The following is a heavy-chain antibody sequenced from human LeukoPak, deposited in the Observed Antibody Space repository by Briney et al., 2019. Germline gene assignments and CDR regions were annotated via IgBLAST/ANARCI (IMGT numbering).Heavy chain of an antibody. CDR1: GYTFTDYF. V-gene: IGHV1-2*02. CDR2: INPNSGGT. D-gene: IGHD1-1*01. J-gene: IGHJ4*02. CDR3: ARDYELGTAGTAYEYFDC. Sequence: RASVKVSCKASGYTFTDYFLQWVRHAPGQGLEWMGWINPNSGGTSYAQKFQGMVTMTRDMSISTAYMELSRLTSDDTAVYYCARDYELGTAGTAYEYFDCWGQGTLVTVSS.